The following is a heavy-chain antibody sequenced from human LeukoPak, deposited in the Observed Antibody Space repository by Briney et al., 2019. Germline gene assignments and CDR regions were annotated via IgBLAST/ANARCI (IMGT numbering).Heavy chain of an antibody. J-gene: IGHJ4*02. CDR2: ISYDGSNK. Sequence: GGSLRLSCAASGFTFSSYAMHWVRQAPGKGLEWVAVISYDGSNKYYADSVKGRFTISRDNSKNTLYLQMNSLRAEDTAVYYCARGRARLQLDYWGQGTLVTVSS. CDR1: GFTFSSYA. CDR3: ARGRARLQLDY. V-gene: IGHV3-30*04. D-gene: IGHD5-24*01.